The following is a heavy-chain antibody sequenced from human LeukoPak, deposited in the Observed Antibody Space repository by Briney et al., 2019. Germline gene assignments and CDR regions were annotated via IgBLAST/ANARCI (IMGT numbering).Heavy chain of an antibody. Sequence: RPGGSLRLSCAASGFTVSSNYMSWVRQAPGKGLEWVSVIYSGGSTYYADSVKGRFTISRDNSKNTLYLQMNSLRAEDTAVYYCARGLYEFCSGGSCYSCYFDYWGQGTLVTVSS. V-gene: IGHV3-53*01. CDR1: GFTVSSNY. D-gene: IGHD2-15*01. J-gene: IGHJ4*02. CDR3: ARGLYEFCSGGSCYSCYFDY. CDR2: IYSGGST.